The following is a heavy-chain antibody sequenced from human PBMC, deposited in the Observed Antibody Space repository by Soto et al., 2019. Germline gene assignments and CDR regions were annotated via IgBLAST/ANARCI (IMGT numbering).Heavy chain of an antibody. Sequence: ASVKVSCKVSGYTLTELSMHWVRQAPGKGLEWMGGFDPEDGETIYAQKFQGRVTMTEDTSTDTAYMELSSLRSEDTAVYYCARAPGGPGIAEYWGQGTLVTSPQ. J-gene: IGHJ4*02. CDR2: FDPEDGET. D-gene: IGHD6-13*01. V-gene: IGHV1-24*01. CDR3: ARAPGGPGIAEY. CDR1: GYTLTELS.